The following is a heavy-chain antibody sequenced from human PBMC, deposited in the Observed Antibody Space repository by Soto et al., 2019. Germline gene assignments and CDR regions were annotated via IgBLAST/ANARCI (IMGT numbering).Heavy chain of an antibody. J-gene: IGHJ4*02. V-gene: IGHV3-11*06. Sequence: QVQLVESGGGLVKPGGSLRLSCAASGFTFSDYYMSWIRQAPGKGLEWVSYISSSSSYTNYADSVKGRFTISRDNAKNSLYLQMNSLRAEDTAVYYCARVIEDWELPYYFDYWGQGTLVTVSS. CDR1: GFTFSDYY. D-gene: IGHD1-26*01. CDR2: ISSSSSYT. CDR3: ARVIEDWELPYYFDY.